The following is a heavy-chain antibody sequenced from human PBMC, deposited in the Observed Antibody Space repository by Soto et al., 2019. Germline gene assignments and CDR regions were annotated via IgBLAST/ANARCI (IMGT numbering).Heavy chain of an antibody. CDR3: ARDPDYGANSGLGLVDY. D-gene: IGHD4-17*01. CDR2: IIPVFATP. J-gene: IGHJ4*02. Sequence: QVQLVQSGAEVKKPGSSGRVSSKASGAPLGDYSFNGGRKAPGQGLEGLGGIIPVFATPNYAQKFQGRVTITADKSTSTAYMELSNLRSEDTAIYFCARDPDYGANSGLGLVDYWGQGTLVTVTS. CDR1: GAPLGDYS. V-gene: IGHV1-69*06.